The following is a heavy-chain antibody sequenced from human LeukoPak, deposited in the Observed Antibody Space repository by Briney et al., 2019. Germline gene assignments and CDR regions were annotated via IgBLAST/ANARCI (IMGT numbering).Heavy chain of an antibody. V-gene: IGHV3-74*01. Sequence: GGSLRLSCAASGFTFSSYWMHWVRQAPGKGLVWVSRINSDGSSTSYADSVKGRFTISRDNAKNTLYLQMNSLRAEDTAVYYCYAAATYYYYYGMDVWGQGTTVTVS. CDR2: INSDGSST. D-gene: IGHD2-15*01. CDR1: GFTFSSYW. J-gene: IGHJ6*02. CDR3: YAAATYYYYYGMDV.